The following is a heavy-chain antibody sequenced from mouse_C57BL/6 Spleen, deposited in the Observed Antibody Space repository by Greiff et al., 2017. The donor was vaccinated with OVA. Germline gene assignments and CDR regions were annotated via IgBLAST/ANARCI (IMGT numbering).Heavy chain of an antibody. J-gene: IGHJ4*01. CDR1: GYTFTSYW. CDR3: ARDTLYYYGSSSYAMDY. D-gene: IGHD1-1*01. V-gene: IGHV1-53*01. Sequence: VKLQQPGTELVKPGASVKLSCKASGYTFTSYWMHWVKQRPGQGLEWIGNINPSNGGTNYNEKFKSKATLTVDKSSSTAYMQLSSLTSEDSAVYYCARDTLYYYGSSSYAMDYWGQGTSVTVSS. CDR2: INPSNGGT.